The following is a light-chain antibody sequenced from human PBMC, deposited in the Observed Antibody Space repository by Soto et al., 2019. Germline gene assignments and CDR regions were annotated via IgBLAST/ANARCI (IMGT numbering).Light chain of an antibody. CDR2: KAS. CDR3: HSRA. Sequence: DTQMTQSPSILSASVGDRVTITCRASQTIYSWLAWYQQKPGQAPRLLIHKASTVETGVPSRFSGSGYGSEFTLIISSLQPDDSATYFCHSRAFGQRTRLEIK. CDR1: QTIYSW. V-gene: IGKV1-5*03. J-gene: IGKJ5*01.